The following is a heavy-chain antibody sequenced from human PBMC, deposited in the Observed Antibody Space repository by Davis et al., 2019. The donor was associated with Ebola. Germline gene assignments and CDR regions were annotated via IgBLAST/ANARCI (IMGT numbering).Heavy chain of an antibody. CDR3: ARGKYYYGMDV. CDR1: GGSISSYY. V-gene: IGHV4-59*12. CDR2: IYYSGST. Sequence: SETLSLTCTVSGGSISSYYWSWIRQPPGKGLEWIGYIYYSGSTNYNPSLKSRVTISVDKSKNQFSLKLSSVTAADTAAYYCARGKYYYGMDVWGQGTTVTVSS. J-gene: IGHJ6*02.